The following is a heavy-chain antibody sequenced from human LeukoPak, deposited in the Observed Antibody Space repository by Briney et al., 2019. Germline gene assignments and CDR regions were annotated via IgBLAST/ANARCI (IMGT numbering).Heavy chain of an antibody. Sequence: SETLSLTCTVSGGSISSYYWSWIRQPAGKGLEWIGRIYTSGSTNYNPSLKSRVTISVDTSKNQFSLKLSSVAAADTAVYYCARVLTYYYDSSGPPGNWFDPWGQGTLVTVSS. J-gene: IGHJ5*02. D-gene: IGHD3-22*01. CDR1: GGSISSYY. V-gene: IGHV4-4*07. CDR2: IYTSGST. CDR3: ARVLTYYYDSSGPPGNWFDP.